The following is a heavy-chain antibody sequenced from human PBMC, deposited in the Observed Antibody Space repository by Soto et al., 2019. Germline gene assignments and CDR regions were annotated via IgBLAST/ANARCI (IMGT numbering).Heavy chain of an antibody. CDR3: ATTGPY. V-gene: IGHV3-33*01. Sequence: GGSLRLSCAASGFTFSSYGMHWVRQAPGKGLEWVAVIWLDGSNKFYADSVKGRFTISRDNSKNTVSLQMNSLRDEDSAAYYCATTGPYWGQGPLVTVSS. CDR1: GFTFSSYG. J-gene: IGHJ4*02. CDR2: IWLDGSNK.